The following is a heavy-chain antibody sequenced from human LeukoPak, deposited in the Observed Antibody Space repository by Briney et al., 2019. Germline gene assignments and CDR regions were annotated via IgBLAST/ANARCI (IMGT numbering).Heavy chain of an antibody. D-gene: IGHD3-22*01. J-gene: IGHJ3*02. V-gene: IGHV3-53*01. CDR2: IYSGGST. CDR1: GFTVSSNY. CDR3: ARDYYDSSGPEPAFDI. Sequence: SGGSLRLSCAASGFTVSSNYMSWVRQAPGKGLEWVSVIYSGGSTYYADSGKGRFTISRDNAKNTLYLQMNSLRAEDTAVYYCARDYYDSSGPEPAFDIWGQGTMVTVSS.